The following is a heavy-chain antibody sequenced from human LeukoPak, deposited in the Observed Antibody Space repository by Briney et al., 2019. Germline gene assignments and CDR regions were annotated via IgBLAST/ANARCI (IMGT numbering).Heavy chain of an antibody. CDR1: GVSISSYY. CDR3: ARDGLGFDTSGFSR. CDR2: IYTSGST. V-gene: IGHV4-4*07. J-gene: IGHJ4*02. D-gene: IGHD3-3*01. Sequence: KTSETLSLTCTVSGVSISSYYWSWIRQPAGKGLEWIGRIYTSGSTNYNPSLKSRVTMSVDTSKNQFSLKLSSVTAADTAVYFCARDGLGFDTSGFSRWGQGTLVTVSS.